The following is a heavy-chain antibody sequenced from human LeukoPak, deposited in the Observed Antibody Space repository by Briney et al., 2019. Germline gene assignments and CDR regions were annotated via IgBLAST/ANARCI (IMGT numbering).Heavy chain of an antibody. D-gene: IGHD4/OR15-4a*01. V-gene: IGHV3-23*01. CDR2: ISGSGGST. CDR3: ARDPGAFPYFFDS. J-gene: IGHJ4*02. CDR1: GFTFNSYA. Sequence: GGSLRLSCAASGFTFNSYAMSWVRQAPGKGLEWVSAISGSGGSTYYADSVKGRFTISRDNSKNTLYLQMNSLRVEDTAVYFCARDPGAFPYFFDSWGQGTLVTVSS.